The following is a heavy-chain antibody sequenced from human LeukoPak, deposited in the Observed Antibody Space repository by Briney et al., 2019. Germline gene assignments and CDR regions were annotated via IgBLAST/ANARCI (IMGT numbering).Heavy chain of an antibody. V-gene: IGHV3-21*01. CDR1: GFTFSSYS. Sequence: GGSLRLSCAASGFTFSSYSMNWVRQAPGKGLEWVSSISSSSSYIYYADSVKGRFTISRDNAKNSLYLQMNSLRAEDTAVYYCARVYRKQHLTYGYWGQGTLVTVSS. D-gene: IGHD6-13*01. CDR2: ISSSSSYI. J-gene: IGHJ4*02. CDR3: ARVYRKQHLTYGY.